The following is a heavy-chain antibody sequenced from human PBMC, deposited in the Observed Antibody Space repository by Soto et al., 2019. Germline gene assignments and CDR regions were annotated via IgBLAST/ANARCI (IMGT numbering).Heavy chain of an antibody. J-gene: IGHJ6*02. V-gene: IGHV3-15*07. CDR2: IKSKTDGGTT. CDR3: TTAAGITIFGVVIFYGMDV. CDR1: GFTFSNAW. Sequence: GASLRLSCSASGFTFSNAWMNWARQAPGKGLEWVGRIKSKTDGGTTDYAAPVKGRFTISRDDSKNTLYLQMNSLKTEDTAVYYCTTAAGITIFGVVIFYGMDVWGQGTTVTVSS. D-gene: IGHD3-3*01.